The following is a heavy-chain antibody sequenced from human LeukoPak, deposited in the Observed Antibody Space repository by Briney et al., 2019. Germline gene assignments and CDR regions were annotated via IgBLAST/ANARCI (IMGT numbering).Heavy chain of an antibody. D-gene: IGHD2-2*03. CDR1: GFTFSSYA. Sequence: GGSLRLSCAASGFTFSSYAMSWVRQAPGKGLEWVSAISGSGGSTHYADSVKGRFTISRDNSKNTLYLQMNSLRAEDTAVYYCAKALGIVVVPAASPTPFDPWGQGTLVTVSS. V-gene: IGHV3-23*01. CDR2: ISGSGGST. J-gene: IGHJ5*02. CDR3: AKALGIVVVPAASPTPFDP.